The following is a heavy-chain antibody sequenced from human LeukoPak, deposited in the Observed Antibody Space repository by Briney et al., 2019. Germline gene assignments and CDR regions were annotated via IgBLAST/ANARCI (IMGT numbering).Heavy chain of an antibody. J-gene: IGHJ4*02. CDR3: AKDRASGSGSYSYRGFDY. Sequence: GGSLRLSCAASGFTFSNYAMSWVRQAPGRGLEWVSAISGSGDYTNYADSVKGRFTISRDNSKNTLYLQMNSLRAEDTAVYYCAKDRASGSGSYSYRGFDYWGQGTLDTVSS. D-gene: IGHD6-19*01. CDR2: ISGSGDYT. V-gene: IGHV3-23*01. CDR1: GFTFSNYA.